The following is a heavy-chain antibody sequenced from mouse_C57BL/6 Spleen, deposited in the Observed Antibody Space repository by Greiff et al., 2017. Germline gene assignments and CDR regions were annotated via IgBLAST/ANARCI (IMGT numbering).Heavy chain of an antibody. CDR3: ARPNSSAWFAY. J-gene: IGHJ3*01. CDR2: ISSGSSTI. CDR1: GFTFSDYG. D-gene: IGHD3-1*01. V-gene: IGHV5-17*01. Sequence: EVKLVESGGGLVKPGGSLKLSCAASGFTFSDYGMHWVRQAPEKGLEWVAYISSGSSTIYYADTVKGRFTISRDNAKNTLFLQMTSLRSEDTAMYYCARPNSSAWFAYWSQGTLVTVSA.